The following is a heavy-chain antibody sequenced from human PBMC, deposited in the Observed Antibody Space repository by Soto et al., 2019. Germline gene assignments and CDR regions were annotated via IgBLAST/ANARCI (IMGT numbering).Heavy chain of an antibody. CDR2: IYQSGVT. CDR1: GDSYSISTYS. D-gene: IGHD6-19*01. V-gene: IGHV4-30-2*01. J-gene: IGHJ5*02. Sequence: SETLSLTCNLSGDSYSISTYSWSWIRQPPGKALQWIGFIYQSGVTSYNPSLASRVSIYIDRSNNQCFLKLKSVTAADTAVYFCAGMPYTSGLRFDPWGPGTLVTVSS. CDR3: AGMPYTSGLRFDP.